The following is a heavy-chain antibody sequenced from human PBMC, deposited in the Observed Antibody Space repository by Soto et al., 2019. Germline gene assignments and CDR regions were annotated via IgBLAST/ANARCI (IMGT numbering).Heavy chain of an antibody. J-gene: IGHJ6*02. CDR1: GFTFSSYS. CDR3: ARGSLNRDGYNWYHYYYYGMDV. CDR2: ISSSSSYI. D-gene: IGHD5-12*01. Sequence: EVQLVESGGGLVKPGGSLRLSCSASGFTFSSYSMNWVRQAPGKGLEWVSSISSSSSYIYYADSVKGRFTISRDNAKNSLYLQMNSLRAEDTAVYYCARGSLNRDGYNWYHYYYYGMDVWGQGTTVTVSS. V-gene: IGHV3-21*01.